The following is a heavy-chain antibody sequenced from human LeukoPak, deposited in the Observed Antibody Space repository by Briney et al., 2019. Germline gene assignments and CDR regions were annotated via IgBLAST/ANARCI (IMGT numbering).Heavy chain of an antibody. CDR3: ARATVGATTFGY. Sequence: GASVKVSCKTSGYTFTGYYMHWVRQAPGQGPEWMGWIIPYSGGTKYAQKFQGRVTMTRDTSISTAYMELSRLRSDDTAVYYCARATVGATTFGYWGQGTLVTVSS. D-gene: IGHD1-26*01. CDR2: IIPYSGGT. J-gene: IGHJ4*02. CDR1: GYTFTGYY. V-gene: IGHV1-2*02.